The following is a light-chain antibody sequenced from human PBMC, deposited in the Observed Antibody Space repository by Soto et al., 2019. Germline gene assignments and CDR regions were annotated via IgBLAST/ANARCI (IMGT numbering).Light chain of an antibody. V-gene: IGKV4-1*01. CDR2: WAS. CDR1: QSALYSSNNKNY. Sequence: IVMTQSPDSLAVSLGERATINCKSSQSALYSSNNKNYLAWFQQKPGQPPKLLIYWASTRESGVPDRFSGSGSGADFTLTISSLQAEDVAVYYCQQYYNTPYTFGQGTKLEMK. J-gene: IGKJ2*01. CDR3: QQYYNTPYT.